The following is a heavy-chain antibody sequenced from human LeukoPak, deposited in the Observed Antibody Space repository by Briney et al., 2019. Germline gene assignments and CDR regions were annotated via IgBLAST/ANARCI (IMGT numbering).Heavy chain of an antibody. D-gene: IGHD6-19*01. CDR2: ISAYNGNT. V-gene: IGHV1-18*01. Sequence: ASVKVSCKASGYTFTSYGISWVRQAPGQGLEWMGWISAYNGNTNYAQKLQGRVTMTTDTSTSTAYMELRSLRSDDTAVYYCARVRGKKIAVAGPGNYWGQGTLVTVSS. CDR1: GYTFTSYG. J-gene: IGHJ4*02. CDR3: ARVRGKKIAVAGPGNY.